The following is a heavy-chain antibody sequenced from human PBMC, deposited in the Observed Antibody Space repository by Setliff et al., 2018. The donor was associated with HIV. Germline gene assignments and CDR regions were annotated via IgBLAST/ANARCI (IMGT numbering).Heavy chain of an antibody. CDR2: ISGGGANT. CDR3: AKAPGDLYYYYYMDV. V-gene: IGHV3-23*01. J-gene: IGHJ6*03. D-gene: IGHD7-27*01. CDR1: GFAFSSYT. Sequence: GGSLRLSCAASGFAFSSYTMNWVRQAPGQGLEWVSAISGGGANTWYADSVKGRFTISRDNSKNTLYLQMNSLRAEDTAVYYCAKAPGDLYYYYYMDVWGKGTTVTVSS.